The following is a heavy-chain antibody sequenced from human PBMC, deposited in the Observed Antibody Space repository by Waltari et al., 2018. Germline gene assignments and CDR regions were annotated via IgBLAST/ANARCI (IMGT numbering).Heavy chain of an antibody. Sequence: QVQLVHSGAEVKKPGSSVKVSCTPSGGPFSSYTISWVRPAPGQGLERMGRIIPIRGIANDAQKFQGRVTITADKSTSTAYMELSSLRSEDTAVYYCARDAEFDPWGQGTLVTVSS. V-gene: IGHV1-69*04. J-gene: IGHJ5*02. CDR2: IIPIRGIA. CDR1: GGPFSSYT. CDR3: ARDAEFDP.